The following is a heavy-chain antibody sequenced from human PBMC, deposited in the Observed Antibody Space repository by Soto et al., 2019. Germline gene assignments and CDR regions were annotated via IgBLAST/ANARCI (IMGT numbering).Heavy chain of an antibody. CDR1: GFTFTSYA. D-gene: IGHD3-16*02. V-gene: IGHV3-30*15. CDR2: ISYDGINE. Sequence: QVQLVESGGSVVQPGRSLRLSCAASGFTFTSYAMHWVRQAPGKGLEWVAVISYDGINEYYADSVKGRFTISRDNSKNKLFLQMSSLRVEDTAVYYCARDRLRLGELSLIGYFDYWGQGTLVTVSS. CDR3: ARDRLRLGELSLIGYFDY. J-gene: IGHJ4*02.